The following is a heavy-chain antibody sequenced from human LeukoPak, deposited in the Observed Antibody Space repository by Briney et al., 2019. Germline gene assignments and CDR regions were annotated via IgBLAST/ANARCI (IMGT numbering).Heavy chain of an antibody. CDR1: GFTFSSYA. Sequence: GGSLRLSCAASGFTFSSYAMSWVRRAPGKGLEWVSAISGSGGSTYYADSVKGRFTISRDNSKNTLYLQMNSLRAEDTAVYYCAKDSSSWYSPHFDYWGQGTLVTVSS. CDR3: AKDSSSWYSPHFDY. J-gene: IGHJ4*02. V-gene: IGHV3-23*01. CDR2: ISGSGGST. D-gene: IGHD6-13*01.